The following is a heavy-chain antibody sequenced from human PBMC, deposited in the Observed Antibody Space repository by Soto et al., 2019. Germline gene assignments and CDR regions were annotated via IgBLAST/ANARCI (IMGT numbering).Heavy chain of an antibody. CDR3: ARESTRKTIIASAGRNYYYYYMDV. J-gene: IGHJ6*03. V-gene: IGHV1-18*01. D-gene: IGHD6-13*01. CDR1: GYTFTSYG. Sequence: QVQLVQSGAEVKKPGASVKVSCKASGYTFTSYGISWVRQAPGQGLEWMGWISAYNGNTNYAQKHQGRVTMTTDTSTSTAYMELRSLRSDDTAVYYCARESTRKTIIASAGRNYYYYYMDVWGKGTTVTVSS. CDR2: ISAYNGNT.